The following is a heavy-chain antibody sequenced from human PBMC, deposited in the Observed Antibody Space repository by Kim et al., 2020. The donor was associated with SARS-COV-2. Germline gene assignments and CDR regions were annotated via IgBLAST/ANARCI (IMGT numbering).Heavy chain of an antibody. V-gene: IGHV3-23*01. J-gene: IGHJ5*02. Sequence: YANSVQGRFTISRDHPKTTLYLKMNSLRAEDTAVYYCAKESGSYSFDPWGQGTLVTVSS. D-gene: IGHD1-26*01. CDR3: AKESGSYSFDP.